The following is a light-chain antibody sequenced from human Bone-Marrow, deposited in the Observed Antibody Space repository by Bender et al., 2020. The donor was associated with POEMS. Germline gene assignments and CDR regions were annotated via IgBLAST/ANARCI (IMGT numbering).Light chain of an antibody. CDR3: CSYAGSSTTV. CDR2: DVS. Sequence: QSALTQPASVSGSLGQSITISCTGTDSDVGGYHYVSWYRKHPGKAPVVIIYDVSSRPSGVSSRISDSKSGNTASLTISGLQAEDEANYSCCSYAGSSTTVFGGGTKLTVL. CDR1: DSDVGGYHY. V-gene: IGLV2-14*03. J-gene: IGLJ3*02.